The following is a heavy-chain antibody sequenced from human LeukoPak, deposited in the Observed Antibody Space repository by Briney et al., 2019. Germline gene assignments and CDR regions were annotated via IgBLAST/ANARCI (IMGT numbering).Heavy chain of an antibody. Sequence: GGSLRLSCAASGFTFSSYSMNWVRQAPGKGLEWVSFITSSSSTIYYVDSVKGRFTISRDNAKNSLYLQMNSPRAEDTAVYYCARDRPGSGWYYFDSWGQGTLVTVSS. V-gene: IGHV3-48*01. D-gene: IGHD6-19*01. CDR2: ITSSSSTI. CDR3: ARDRPGSGWYYFDS. J-gene: IGHJ4*02. CDR1: GFTFSSYS.